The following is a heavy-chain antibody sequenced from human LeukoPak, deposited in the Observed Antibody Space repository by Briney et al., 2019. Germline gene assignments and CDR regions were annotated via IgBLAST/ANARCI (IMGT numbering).Heavy chain of an antibody. CDR2: ISYDGGNK. D-gene: IGHD2-15*01. CDR3: AKDLEGYCVGGSCHEFAFDI. V-gene: IGHV3-30*18. CDR1: GFTFSSYG. J-gene: IGHJ3*02. Sequence: PGRSLRLSCAASGFTFSSYGMHWVRQAPGKGLEWVALISYDGGNKYYADSVKGRFTISRDNSKNTLYLQMNSLRAEDTAVYYCAKDLEGYCVGGSCHEFAFDIWGQGTMVTVSS.